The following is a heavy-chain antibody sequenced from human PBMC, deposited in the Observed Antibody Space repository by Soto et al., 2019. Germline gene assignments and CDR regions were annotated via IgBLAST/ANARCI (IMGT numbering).Heavy chain of an antibody. CDR1: GGTFSSYA. J-gene: IGHJ6*02. Sequence: ASVKVSCKASGGTFSSYAISWVRQAPGQGLEWMGGIIPIFGTANYAQKFQGRVTITADESTSTAYMELSSLRSEDTAVYYCARFLAPSAIPCCDYYYGMDVWGQGTTVTVSS. CDR3: ARFLAPSAIPCCDYYYGMDV. CDR2: IIPIFGTA. V-gene: IGHV1-69*13. D-gene: IGHD2-2*01.